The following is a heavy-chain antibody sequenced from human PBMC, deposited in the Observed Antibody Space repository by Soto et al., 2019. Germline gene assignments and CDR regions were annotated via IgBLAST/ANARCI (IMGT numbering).Heavy chain of an antibody. J-gene: IGHJ6*02. CDR2: MNPNSGNT. D-gene: IGHD5-12*01. V-gene: IGHV1-8*01. CDR3: ARKGYIGNFAMDV. CDR1: GYTFTSYD. Sequence: GASVKVSGKASGYTFTSYDINWVRQATGQGLEWMGWMNPNSGNTGYAQKFQGRVIMTTDTSTATASMDLRGLRSDDTAVYYCARKGYIGNFAMDVWGQGTTVTVSS.